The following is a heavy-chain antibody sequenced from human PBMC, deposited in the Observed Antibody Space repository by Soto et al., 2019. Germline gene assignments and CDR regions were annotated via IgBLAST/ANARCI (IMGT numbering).Heavy chain of an antibody. D-gene: IGHD6-13*01. CDR1: GYTFTSYA. CDR2: INAGNGNT. Sequence: QVQLVQSGAEVKKPGALVKVSCKASGYTFTSYAMHWVRQAPGQRLEWMGWINAGNGNTKYSQKFQGRVTITRDTSASTAYMELSSLRSEDTAVYYCARDTSYSSSWYAGSWFDPWGQGTLVTVSS. V-gene: IGHV1-3*01. CDR3: ARDTSYSSSWYAGSWFDP. J-gene: IGHJ5*02.